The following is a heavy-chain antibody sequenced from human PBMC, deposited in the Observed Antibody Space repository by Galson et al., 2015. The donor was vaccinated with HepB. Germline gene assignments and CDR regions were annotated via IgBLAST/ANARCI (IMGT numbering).Heavy chain of an antibody. CDR2: ISGTGAGR. V-gene: IGHV3-23*01. CDR1: GLKFSNYA. Sequence: SLRLSCAVSGLKFSNYAMTWVRQAPGKGLEWVSSISGTGAGRYYADSVKGRFTISRDNSKNTMYVQMNSLRVDDTAVYFCAGPHLIPDHWGQGTLVTVSS. J-gene: IGHJ5*02. CDR3: AGPHLIPDH.